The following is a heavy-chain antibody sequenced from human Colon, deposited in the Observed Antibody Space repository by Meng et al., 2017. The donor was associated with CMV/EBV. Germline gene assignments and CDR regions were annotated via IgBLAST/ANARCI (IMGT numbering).Heavy chain of an antibody. J-gene: IGHJ4*02. CDR1: GYPFTSYA. CDR2: INAGNGNT. CDR3: ARGRAVAAPYYFDY. D-gene: IGHD6-19*01. Sequence: ASGYPFTSYAMHWVRHAPGQRLEWMGWINAGNGNTKYSQKFQGRVTITRDTSASTAYMELSSLRSEDTAVYYCARGRAVAAPYYFDYWGQGTLVTVSS. V-gene: IGHV1-3*01.